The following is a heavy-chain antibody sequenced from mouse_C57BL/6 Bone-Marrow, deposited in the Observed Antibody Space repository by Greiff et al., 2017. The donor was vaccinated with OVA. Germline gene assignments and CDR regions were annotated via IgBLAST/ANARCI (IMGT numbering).Heavy chain of an antibody. CDR2: IKPNNGGT. CDR3: AEYDYDEGWAMDY. D-gene: IGHD2-4*01. V-gene: IGHV1-26*01. Sequence: EVQLQQSGPELVKPGASVTISCKASGYTFTDYYMNWVKQSHGKSLEWIGDIKPNNGGTSYNQKFKGKATLTVDKSASTAYMELRSLTSEDSAAYYCAEYDYDEGWAMDYWGQGTTVTVSS. J-gene: IGHJ4*01. CDR1: GYTFTDYY.